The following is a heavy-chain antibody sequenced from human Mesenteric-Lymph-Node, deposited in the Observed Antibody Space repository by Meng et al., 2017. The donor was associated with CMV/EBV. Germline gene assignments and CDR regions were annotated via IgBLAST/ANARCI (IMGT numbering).Heavy chain of an antibody. CDR3: AGGGDYSNYHQGGFDS. J-gene: IGHJ4*02. CDR1: GGSFGGRA. Sequence: SVKVSCKASGGSFGGRAITWVRQAPGQGLEWMGGIIPIFGTPNYAQKFQGRVTITTDESATTAYMDLSSLTSGDTAVYFCAGGGDYSNYHQGGFDSWGQGTLVTVSS. V-gene: IGHV1-69*05. D-gene: IGHD4-11*01. CDR2: IIPIFGTP.